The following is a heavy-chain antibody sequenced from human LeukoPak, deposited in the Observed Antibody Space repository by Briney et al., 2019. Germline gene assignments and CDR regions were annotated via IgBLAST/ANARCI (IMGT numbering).Heavy chain of an antibody. D-gene: IGHD3-16*01. CDR1: GFTFSSYG. CDR3: AKALTVRGEIRH. V-gene: IGHV3-23*01. J-gene: IGHJ4*02. Sequence: PPGGSLRLSCAASGFTFSSYGMSWVRQAPGKGLEWVSAISGSGGSTYYADSVKGRFTISRDNSKNTLYLQMNSLRAEDTAVYYCAKALTVRGEIRHWGQGTLVTVSS. CDR2: ISGSGGST.